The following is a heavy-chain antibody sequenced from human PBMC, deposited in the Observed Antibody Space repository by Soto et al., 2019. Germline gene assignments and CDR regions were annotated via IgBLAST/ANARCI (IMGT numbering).Heavy chain of an antibody. CDR3: ARDGTSNDNYFDS. V-gene: IGHV4-31*11. Sequence: PXETLSLTFADSGAYRHIGWYYWAWIRQLPGKGLEWIGYVYYTGVTYYNPSLGSRVNISVDTSKKQFSLQLRSVTAADTAVYYCARDGTSNDNYFDSWAQGILVTVSS. D-gene: IGHD2-2*01. J-gene: IGHJ5*01. CDR2: VYYTGVT. CDR1: GAYRHIGWYY.